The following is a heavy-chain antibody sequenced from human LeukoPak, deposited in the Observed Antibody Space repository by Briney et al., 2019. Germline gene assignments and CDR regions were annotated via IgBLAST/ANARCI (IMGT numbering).Heavy chain of an antibody. J-gene: IGHJ5*02. CDR3: APDPASGDWFDP. Sequence: QTGGSLRLSCVASRFSFITYGLSWVRQAPGKGPEWVSSISVNGVSTYYADSVKGRFTISRYNSKNTLYLQMNSLRAEDTAVYYCAPDPASGDWFDPWGQGTLVTVSS. CDR2: ISVNGVST. CDR1: RFSFITYG. V-gene: IGHV3-23*01. D-gene: IGHD6-6*01.